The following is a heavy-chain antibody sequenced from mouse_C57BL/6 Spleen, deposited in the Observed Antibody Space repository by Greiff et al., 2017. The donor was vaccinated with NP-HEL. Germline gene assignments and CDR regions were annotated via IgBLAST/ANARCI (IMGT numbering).Heavy chain of an antibody. CDR3: ARGEWLLPFAY. J-gene: IGHJ3*01. CDR1: GYTFTSYW. V-gene: IGHV1-69*01. Sequence: VQLQQPGAELVMPGASVKLSCKASGYTFTSYWMHWVKQRPGQGLEWIGEIDPSDSYTNYNQKFKGKSTLTVDKSSSTAYMQLSSLTSEDSAVYYCARGEWLLPFAYWGQGTLVTVSA. CDR2: IDPSDSYT. D-gene: IGHD2-3*01.